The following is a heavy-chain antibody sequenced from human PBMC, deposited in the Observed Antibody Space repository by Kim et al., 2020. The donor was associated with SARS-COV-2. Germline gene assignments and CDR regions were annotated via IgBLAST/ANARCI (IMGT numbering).Heavy chain of an antibody. V-gene: IGHV1-2*02. CDR2: INPNSGGT. Sequence: ASVKVSCKASGYTFTGYYMHWVRQAPGQGLEWMGWINPNSGGTNYAQKFQGRVTMTRDTSISTAYMELSRLRSDDTAVYYCARNIFSGGYSYCDYWGQGTLVTVSS. J-gene: IGHJ4*02. D-gene: IGHD5-18*01. CDR3: ARNIFSGGYSYCDY. CDR1: GYTFTGYY.